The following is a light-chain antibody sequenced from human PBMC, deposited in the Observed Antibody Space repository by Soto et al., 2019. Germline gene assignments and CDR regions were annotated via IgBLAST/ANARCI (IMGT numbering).Light chain of an antibody. CDR3: QHSSSDLIT. J-gene: IGKJ1*01. Sequence: EIVMTQSPATLSVSPGERATLSCRASQSVSSSLAWYQQKPGQAPRPLIYGASTRATGIPARFSGSGSGTDFTLTIDRLQSDDFATYYCQHSSSDLITFGQGTKVDI. V-gene: IGKV3-15*01. CDR2: GAS. CDR1: QSVSSS.